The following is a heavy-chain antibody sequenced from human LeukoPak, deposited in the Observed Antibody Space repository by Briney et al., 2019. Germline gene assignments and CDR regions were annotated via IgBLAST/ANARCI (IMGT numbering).Heavy chain of an antibody. D-gene: IGHD3-22*01. Sequence: AGGSLRLSCTASGFTFGDYAMSWVRQAPGKGLEWVGFIRSKAYGGTTEYAASVKGRFTISRDDSKSIAYLQMNSLKTEDTAVYYCTRVQYYYDSSGYYSASGDLTYWGQGTLVTVSS. J-gene: IGHJ4*02. CDR2: IRSKAYGGTT. V-gene: IGHV3-49*04. CDR3: TRVQYYYDSSGYYSASGDLTY. CDR1: GFTFGDYA.